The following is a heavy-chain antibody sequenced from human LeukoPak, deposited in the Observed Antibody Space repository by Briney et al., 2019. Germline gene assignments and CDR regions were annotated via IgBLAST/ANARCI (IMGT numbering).Heavy chain of an antibody. Sequence: PGGSLRLSCAASGFTFDDYAVHWVRQAPGEGLEWVAGISWNSGSIGYADSVKGRFTISRDNAKNSLYLQMNSLRAEDTAVYYCARVSMIVVVYGMDVWGQGTTVTVSS. J-gene: IGHJ6*02. D-gene: IGHD3-22*01. CDR3: ARVSMIVVVYGMDV. CDR2: ISWNSGSI. V-gene: IGHV3-9*01. CDR1: GFTFDDYA.